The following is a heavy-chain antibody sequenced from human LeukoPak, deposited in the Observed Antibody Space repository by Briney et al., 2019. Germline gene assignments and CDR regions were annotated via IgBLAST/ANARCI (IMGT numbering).Heavy chain of an antibody. V-gene: IGHV3-74*03. CDR2: IKSDGSYT. D-gene: IGHD2-8*01. Sequence: GGSLRLSCAASGFTFANYAMTWVRQAPGKGLVWVSRIKSDGSYTKYADSAKGRFTLSRDNAKNTLYLLMNSLTDEDTAVYYCAREGVSGATDYWGRGALVTVSS. CDR1: GFTFANYA. J-gene: IGHJ4*02. CDR3: AREGVSGATDY.